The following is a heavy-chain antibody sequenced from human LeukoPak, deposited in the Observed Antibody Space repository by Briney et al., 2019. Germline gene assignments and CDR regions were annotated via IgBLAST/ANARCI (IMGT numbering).Heavy chain of an antibody. V-gene: IGHV3-23*01. D-gene: IGHD6-19*01. J-gene: IGHJ2*01. CDR1: GFTFSSNA. CDR2: INDSGGGT. Sequence: GGSLRLSCAASGFTFSSNAMSWVRQAPGKGLEWVSGINDSGGGTNYADSVRGRFTISRDNSKNTLYLQMNSLRAEDTAVYYCAKAKQWLVRWYFDLWGRGTLVTVSS. CDR3: AKAKQWLVRWYFDL.